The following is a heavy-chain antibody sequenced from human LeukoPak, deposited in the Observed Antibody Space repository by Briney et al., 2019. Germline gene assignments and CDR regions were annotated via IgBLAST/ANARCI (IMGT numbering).Heavy chain of an antibody. J-gene: IGHJ4*02. V-gene: IGHV4-30-4*01. CDR3: ARIEGNSGYGWSHFDY. D-gene: IGHD3-10*01. CDR2: IYYRGTT. Sequence: SETLSLTCTVSGCSINSGDNYWSWIRQPPGKGLEWIGFIYYRGTTYYNPSLKSRVSISIDTSRNQFSLKLNSVTAADTAVYYCARIEGNSGYGWSHFDYWGQGRLVTVSS. CDR1: GCSINSGDNY.